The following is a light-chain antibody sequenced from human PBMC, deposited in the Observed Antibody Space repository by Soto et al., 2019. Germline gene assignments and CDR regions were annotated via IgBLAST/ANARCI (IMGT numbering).Light chain of an antibody. Sequence: EIVLTQSPGTLSLSPGERATLSCRSSQSISSSNLAWFQQRPGQAPRLLIYGASSRAADSPDRISGSGSGTNFTLIISRLEPEDFAVYYCLLIGSSPWTFGQGTKVEVK. V-gene: IGKV3-20*01. CDR2: GAS. CDR1: QSISSSN. CDR3: LLIGSSPWT. J-gene: IGKJ1*01.